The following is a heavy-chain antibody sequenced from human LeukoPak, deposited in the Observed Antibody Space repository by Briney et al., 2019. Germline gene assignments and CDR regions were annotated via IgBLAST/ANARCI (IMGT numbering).Heavy chain of an antibody. CDR1: GGTFSSYA. CDR2: IIPIFSTA. Sequence: SVKVSCKASGGTFSSYAISWVRQAPGQGLEWMGGIIPIFSTANYAQKFQGRVTITTDESTSTAYMELSSLRSEDTAVYYCARDGEMATIDYYYYYMDVWGKGTTVTVSS. V-gene: IGHV1-69*05. J-gene: IGHJ6*03. CDR3: ARDGEMATIDYYYYYMDV. D-gene: IGHD5-24*01.